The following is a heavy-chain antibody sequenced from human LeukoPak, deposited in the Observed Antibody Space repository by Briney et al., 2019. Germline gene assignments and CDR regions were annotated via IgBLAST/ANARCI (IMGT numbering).Heavy chain of an antibody. Sequence: ASVKVSCKASGYTFTSYGISWVRQAPGQGLEWMGWISTYNGNTNYAQNLQGRVTMTTDPSTSTAYMELRSLRSDDTAVYYCARVVPAASTWFDPWGQGTLVTVSS. CDR2: ISTYNGNT. J-gene: IGHJ5*02. CDR3: ARVVPAASTWFDP. CDR1: GYTFTSYG. V-gene: IGHV1-18*01. D-gene: IGHD2-2*01.